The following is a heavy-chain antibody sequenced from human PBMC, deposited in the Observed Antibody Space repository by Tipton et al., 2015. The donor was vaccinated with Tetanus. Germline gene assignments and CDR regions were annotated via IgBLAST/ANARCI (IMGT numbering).Heavy chain of an antibody. CDR3: ARGITDGYFRRLDY. CDR2: ISNGNP. CDR1: RGPISSYY. D-gene: IGHD5-24*01. V-gene: IGHV4-4*07. Sequence: GLVKPSETLSLTCTVSRGPISSYYWSWIRQPAGKGLEFIGHISNGNPDYTPSLKNRVTLSVDLSKNELSLKLRSVTAADTGAYFCARGITDGYFRRLDYWGQGTVVAVSP. J-gene: IGHJ4*02.